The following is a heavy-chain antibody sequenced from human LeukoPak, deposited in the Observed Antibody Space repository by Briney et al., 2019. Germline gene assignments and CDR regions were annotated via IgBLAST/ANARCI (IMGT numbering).Heavy chain of an antibody. CDR3: ARDLWDSSSNCYFDY. J-gene: IGHJ4*02. Sequence: GGSLRLSCAASGFTFSSYWMSWVRQAPGKGLEWVANIKQDGSEKYYVDSVKGRFTISRDNAKNSLYLQMNSLRAEDTAVYYCARDLWDSSSNCYFDYWAREPWSPSPQ. CDR2: IKQDGSEK. D-gene: IGHD6-6*01. V-gene: IGHV3-7*01. CDR1: GFTFSSYW.